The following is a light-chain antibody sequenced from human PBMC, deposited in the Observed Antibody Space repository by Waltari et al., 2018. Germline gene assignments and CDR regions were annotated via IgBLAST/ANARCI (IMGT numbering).Light chain of an antibody. CDR1: QSLTKRY. CDR3: QQYGSSILYT. J-gene: IGKJ2*01. Sequence: EVVLTQSPGTLSLSPGERATLSCRASQSLTKRYLAWYQQKPGQAPRLLIYGTSNRAAGIPDRFSGSGSGTDFTLTISRLEPEDFAVYYCQQYGSSILYTFGQGTKVDLK. V-gene: IGKV3-20*01. CDR2: GTS.